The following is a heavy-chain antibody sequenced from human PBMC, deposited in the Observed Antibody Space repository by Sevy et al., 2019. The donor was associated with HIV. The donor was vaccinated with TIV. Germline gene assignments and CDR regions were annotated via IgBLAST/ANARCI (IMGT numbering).Heavy chain of an antibody. CDR1: GFTFSTYA. CDR2: ISASGGST. V-gene: IGHV3-23*01. J-gene: IGHJ4*02. CDR3: AKRNTN. Sequence: GGSLRLSCAASGFTFSTYAMTWVRQGPGKGLEWVSSISASGGSTFYADSVKGRFTISRDNSKNTLYLQMNSLRADDTAVDYCAKRNTNWGQGTLVTVSS.